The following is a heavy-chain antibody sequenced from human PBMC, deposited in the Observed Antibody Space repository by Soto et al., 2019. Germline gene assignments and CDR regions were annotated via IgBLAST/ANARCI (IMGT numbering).Heavy chain of an antibody. V-gene: IGHV4-59*01. CDR2: MYNTGST. CDR3: TRDLWGYCGADCYPLDV. Sequence: SETLSLTCTVSGGSISSYYWSWIRQPPGKGLEWIGYMYNTGSTIYNPSLKSRVTISVDTSKNQFSLKLNSVTAADTAVYYCTRDLWGYCGADCYPLDVWGQGTTVTVSS. J-gene: IGHJ6*02. CDR1: GGSISSYY. D-gene: IGHD2-21*02.